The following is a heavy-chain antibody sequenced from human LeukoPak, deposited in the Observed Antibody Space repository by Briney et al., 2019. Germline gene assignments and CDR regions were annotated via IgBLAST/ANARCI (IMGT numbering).Heavy chain of an antibody. CDR2: ISSSGSST. V-gene: IGHV3-11*04. J-gene: IGHJ4*02. D-gene: IGHD5-12*01. Sequence: GGSLRLSCAASGFTVSSNYMSWLRQAPGKGLEWVSKISSSGSSTYYAESVKGRFTISRDNAKNSLYLQMNSLRVEDTAVYYCAREWHSGHEYWGQGTLVTVSS. CDR1: GFTVSSNY. CDR3: AREWHSGHEY.